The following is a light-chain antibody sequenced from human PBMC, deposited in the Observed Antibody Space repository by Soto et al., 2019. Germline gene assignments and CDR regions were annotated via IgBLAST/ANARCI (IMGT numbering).Light chain of an antibody. J-gene: IGLJ3*02. CDR1: SGYSSYV. V-gene: IGLV4-60*02. CDR2: LEGSGSY. CDR3: ETWDSDTWV. Sequence: QLVLTQSSSASASLGSSVKLTCTLSSGYSSYVIAWHQQQPGKAPRYLMKLEGSGSYNKGSGVPNRFSGSSSGADRYLTISNLQFEDEADYYCETWDSDTWVFGGGTKVTVL.